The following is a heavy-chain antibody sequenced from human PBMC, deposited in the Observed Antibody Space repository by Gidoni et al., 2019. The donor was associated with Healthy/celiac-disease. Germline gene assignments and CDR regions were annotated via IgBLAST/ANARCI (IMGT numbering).Heavy chain of an antibody. CDR2: IWYDGSNK. Sequence: QVQRVESGGGVVQPGRSLRLSCAASGFTFSSYGMHWVRQAPGKGLEGVAVIWYDGSNKYYADSVKGRLTISRDNSKNTLYLQMNSLRAEDTAVYYCARDLVLGFIGAYYDSSGAFDYWGQGTLVTVSS. CDR1: GFTFSSYG. V-gene: IGHV3-33*01. D-gene: IGHD3-22*01. J-gene: IGHJ4*02. CDR3: ARDLVLGFIGAYYDSSGAFDY.